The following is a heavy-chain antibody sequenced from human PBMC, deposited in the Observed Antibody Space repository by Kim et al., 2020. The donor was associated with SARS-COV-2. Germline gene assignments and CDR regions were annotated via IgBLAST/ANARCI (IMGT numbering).Heavy chain of an antibody. D-gene: IGHD6-19*01. CDR3: ARHDGGWYVSYYYYYGMDV. V-gene: IGHV4-39*01. Sequence: SETLSLTCTVSGGSISSSSYYWGWIRQPPGKGLEWIGSIYYSGSTYYNPSLKSRVTISVDTSKNQFSLKLSSVTAADTAVYYCARHDGGWYVSYYYYYGMDVWGQGTTVTVSS. CDR2: IYYSGST. J-gene: IGHJ6*02. CDR1: GGSISSSSYY.